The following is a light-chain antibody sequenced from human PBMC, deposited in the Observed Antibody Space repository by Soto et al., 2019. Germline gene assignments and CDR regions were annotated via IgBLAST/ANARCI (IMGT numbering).Light chain of an antibody. J-gene: IGKJ3*01. CDR1: QSVSIY. V-gene: IGKV3-11*01. CDR2: DAS. CDR3: QQRSNWLFT. Sequence: IVLTQSPATLSLSPGERTTLSCRASQSVSIYLAWYQQKPGQAPRLLIYDASNRATGIPARFSGSGSGTDFTLTISSLEPEDFAVYYCQQRSNWLFTFGPGTKVDIK.